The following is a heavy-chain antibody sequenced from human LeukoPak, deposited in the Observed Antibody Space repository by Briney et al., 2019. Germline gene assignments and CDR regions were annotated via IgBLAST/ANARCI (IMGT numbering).Heavy chain of an antibody. CDR2: IYYSGST. Sequence: PSETLSLTCTVSGGSISSSSYYWGWIRQPPGKGLEWIGSIYYSGSTYYNPSLKSRVTMSVDTSKNQFSLKLSSVTAADTAVYYCARDRPTYCSSTSCYGSYYYMDVWGKGTTVTISS. CDR3: ARDRPTYCSSTSCYGSYYYMDV. V-gene: IGHV4-39*07. D-gene: IGHD2-2*01. CDR1: GGSISSSSYY. J-gene: IGHJ6*03.